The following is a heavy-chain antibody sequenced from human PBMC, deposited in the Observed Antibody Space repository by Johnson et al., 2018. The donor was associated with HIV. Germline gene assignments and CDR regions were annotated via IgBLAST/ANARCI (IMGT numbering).Heavy chain of an antibody. V-gene: IGHV3-23*04. CDR3: ARAGDYDAFDI. CDR2: ISGSGGST. CDR1: GFTFNNYA. D-gene: IGHD3-16*01. J-gene: IGHJ3*02. Sequence: VQLVESGGGVVRPGGSLRLSCAASGFTFNNYAVHWVRQAPGKGLEWVSAISGSGGSTYYADSVKGRFTISRDNSKNTLYLQMGSLRAEDMAVYYCARAGDYDAFDIWGQGTMVTVSS.